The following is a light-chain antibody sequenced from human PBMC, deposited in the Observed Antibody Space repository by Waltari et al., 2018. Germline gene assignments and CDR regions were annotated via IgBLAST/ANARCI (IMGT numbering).Light chain of an antibody. CDR2: GAS. CDR1: QGVGNRY. CDR3: QQYGSALFT. J-gene: IGKJ3*01. Sequence: TLSLSPGERATLSCRASQGVGNRYLAWYQQKPGQAPRLLIYGASSRAAGIPDRFSGSGSGTDFTLTIRRLEPEDSAVYYCQQYGSALFTLGPGTKVEIK. V-gene: IGKV3-20*01.